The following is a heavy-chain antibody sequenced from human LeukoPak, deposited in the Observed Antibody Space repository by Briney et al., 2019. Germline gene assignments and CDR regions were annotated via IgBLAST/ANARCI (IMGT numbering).Heavy chain of an antibody. D-gene: IGHD3-9*01. Sequence: SETLSLTCTVSGGSVSSGSYYWSWIRQPPGKGLEWIGYIYYSGSTNYNPSLKSRVTISVDTSKNQFSLKLSSVTAADTAVYYCARGDYDILTRTCYYYYYGMDVWGKGTTVTVSS. CDR2: IYYSGST. J-gene: IGHJ6*04. CDR1: GGSVSSGSYY. CDR3: ARGDYDILTRTCYYYYYGMDV. V-gene: IGHV4-61*01.